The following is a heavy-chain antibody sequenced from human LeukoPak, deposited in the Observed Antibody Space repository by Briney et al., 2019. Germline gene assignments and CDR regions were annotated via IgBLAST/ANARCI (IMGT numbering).Heavy chain of an antibody. D-gene: IGHD5-12*01. J-gene: IGHJ4*02. CDR3: ATESISGYCFDY. V-gene: IGHV1-24*01. CDR1: RYTLTELS. CDR2: FDPEDGET. Sequence: ASVKVSCMVSRYTLTELSMHWVRQAPGKGLEWMGGFDPEDGETIYAQKFQGRVTMTEDTSTDTAYMELSSLRSEDTAVYYCATESISGYCFDYWGQGTLVTVSS.